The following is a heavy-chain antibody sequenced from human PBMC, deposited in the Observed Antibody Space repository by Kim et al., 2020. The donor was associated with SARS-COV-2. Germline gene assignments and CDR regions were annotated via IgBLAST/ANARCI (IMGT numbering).Heavy chain of an antibody. CDR3: ATIRPNSGNYGGFGY. CDR1: GFTFSSYG. V-gene: IGHV3-48*02. CDR2: ISGGSSTV. Sequence: GGSLRLSCAASGFTFSSYGMNWVRQAPGKGLEWCSYISGGSSTVYYADSVKGRFTISRDNAKNSLYLQMNSLRDEDTAVYYCATIRPNSGNYGGFGYWGQGTLVTVSS. D-gene: IGHD1-26*01. J-gene: IGHJ4*02.